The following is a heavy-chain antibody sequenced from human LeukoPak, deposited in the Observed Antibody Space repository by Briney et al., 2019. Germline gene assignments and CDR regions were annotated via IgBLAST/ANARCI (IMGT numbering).Heavy chain of an antibody. Sequence: GGSLRLSCAASGFTFSSYSMNWVRQAPGKGLEWVSYISSSSSTIYYADSVKGRFTISRDNAKNSLYLQMNSLRAEDTAVYYCARDTDSSSWYGGGWFDPWGQGTLVTVSS. J-gene: IGHJ5*02. V-gene: IGHV3-48*04. CDR1: GFTFSSYS. CDR2: ISSSSSTI. D-gene: IGHD6-13*01. CDR3: ARDTDSSSWYGGGWFDP.